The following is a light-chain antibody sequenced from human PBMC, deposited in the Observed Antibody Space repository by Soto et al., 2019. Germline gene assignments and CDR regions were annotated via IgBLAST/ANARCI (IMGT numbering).Light chain of an antibody. J-gene: IGLJ2*01. CDR1: SGYSNYK. CDR2: VGTGGIVG. V-gene: IGLV9-49*01. Sequence: QPVLTQPPSASASLGASVTLTCTLSSGYSNYKVDWYQQRPGKGPRFVMRVGTGGIVGSKGDGIPDRFSVLGSGLNRYLTIKNIQEEDESDYHCGADHGSGSNVVQSVVFGGGTKLTVL. CDR3: GADHGSGSNVVQSVV.